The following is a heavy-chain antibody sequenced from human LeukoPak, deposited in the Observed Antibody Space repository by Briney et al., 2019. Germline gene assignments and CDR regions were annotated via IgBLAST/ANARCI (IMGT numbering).Heavy chain of an antibody. Sequence: GRSLRLSCAASGFTFSSYGMHWVRQAPGKGLEWVAVIWYDGSNKYYADSVKGRFTISRDNSKNTLYLQTNSLRAEDTAVYYCARDQVIAAAGLYYYYGMDVWGQGTTVTVSS. CDR2: IWYDGSNK. CDR3: ARDQVIAAAGLYYYYGMDV. J-gene: IGHJ6*02. CDR1: GFTFSSYG. D-gene: IGHD6-13*01. V-gene: IGHV3-33*01.